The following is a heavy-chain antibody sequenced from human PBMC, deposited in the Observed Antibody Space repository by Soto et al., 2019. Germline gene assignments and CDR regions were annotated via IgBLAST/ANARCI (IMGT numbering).Heavy chain of an antibody. V-gene: IGHV3-30-3*01. CDR3: ARDLITMIVVVISYGMDV. J-gene: IGHJ6*02. D-gene: IGHD3-22*01. Sequence: PGGSLRLSCAASGFTFSSYAMHWVRQALGKGLEWVAVISYDGSNKYYADSVKGRFTISRDNSKNTLYLQMNSLRAEDTAVYYCARDLITMIVVVISYGMDVWGQGTTVTVSS. CDR1: GFTFSSYA. CDR2: ISYDGSNK.